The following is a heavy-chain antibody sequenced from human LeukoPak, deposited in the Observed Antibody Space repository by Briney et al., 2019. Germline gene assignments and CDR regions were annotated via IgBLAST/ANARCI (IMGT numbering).Heavy chain of an antibody. CDR1: GGTFSSYA. Sequence: SVKVSCKASGGTFSSYAISWVRQAPGQGLEWMGGIIPIFGTANYAQKFQGRVTITTDESTSTACMELSSLRSEDTAVYYCARDDASSGYDKAAESWGQGTLVTVSS. CDR3: ARDDASSGYDKAAES. J-gene: IGHJ5*02. D-gene: IGHD5-12*01. V-gene: IGHV1-69*05. CDR2: IIPIFGTA.